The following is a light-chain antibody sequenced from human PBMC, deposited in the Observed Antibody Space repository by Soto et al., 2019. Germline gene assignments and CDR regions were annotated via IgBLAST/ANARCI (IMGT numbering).Light chain of an antibody. Sequence: DIQMTQSPSSLSASVGDRVTITCRASQSISNYLAWYQQKPGKAPKLLVYAASTLRSGVPSRFSGSGSGTDFTLTISSLQPEDSATYFCQQLTSPLTFGGGTKVDIK. CDR2: AAS. V-gene: IGKV1-9*01. CDR3: QQLTSPLT. CDR1: QSISNY. J-gene: IGKJ4*01.